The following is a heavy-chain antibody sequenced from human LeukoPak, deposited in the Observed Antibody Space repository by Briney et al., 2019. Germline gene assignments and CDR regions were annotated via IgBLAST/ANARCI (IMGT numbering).Heavy chain of an antibody. CDR2: INPTSDGT. J-gene: IGHJ4*02. V-gene: IGHV1-2*02. Sequence: GASVKVSCKASGNTFTDYYLHWVRQAPGQGLEWMAWINPTSDGTAYAQKFQGRVSVTRDTSINTAYMELSSLTSDDTAVYYCARESGSTYDYWGQGTLVTVSS. D-gene: IGHD6-13*01. CDR3: ARESGSTYDY. CDR1: GNTFTDYY.